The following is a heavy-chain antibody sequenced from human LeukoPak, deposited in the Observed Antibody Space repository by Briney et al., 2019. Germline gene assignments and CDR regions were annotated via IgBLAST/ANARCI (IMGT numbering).Heavy chain of an antibody. CDR3: ARGGTYYDPSVRPTDY. J-gene: IGHJ4*02. CDR2: ISSSGSFI. CDR1: GFTFSSYE. Sequence: GGSLRPSCAASGFTFSSYEMKWVRQAPGKGLEWVSYISSSGSFIYYADSVRGRFTISRDSAKNSLYLQMNSLRAEDTAVYYCARGGTYYDPSVRPTDYWGQGTLVTVSS. D-gene: IGHD3-3*01. V-gene: IGHV3-48*03.